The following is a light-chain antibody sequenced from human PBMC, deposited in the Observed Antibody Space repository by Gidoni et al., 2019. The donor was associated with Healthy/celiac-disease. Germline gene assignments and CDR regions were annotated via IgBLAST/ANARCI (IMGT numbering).Light chain of an antibody. CDR1: QSISSW. CDR3: QQYNSYPFT. J-gene: IGKJ3*01. V-gene: IGKV1-5*03. CDR2: KAS. Sequence: DIKMTQSPSTLSASGGDRVTITCRASQSISSWLAWYQQKPGKAPKLLIYKASSLESGVPSRFSGSGSGTEFTLTISSLQPDDFATYYCQQYNSYPFTFGPGTKVDIK.